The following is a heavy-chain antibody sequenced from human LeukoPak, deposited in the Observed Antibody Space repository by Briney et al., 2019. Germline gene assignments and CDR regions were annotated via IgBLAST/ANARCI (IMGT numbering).Heavy chain of an antibody. J-gene: IGHJ3*01. CDR1: GFTFSGFW. V-gene: IGHV3-7*03. D-gene: IGHD6-6*01. CDR3: ARSSYSSSSSV. CDR2: INSDGSEG. Sequence: PGGSLRLSCAVSGFTFSGFWMSWSRQAPGEGLEWVASINSDGSEGYYADVVKGRFTISRDNAKNSLYLQINSLRAEDTVVYYCARSSYSSSSSVWGQGTMVTVSS.